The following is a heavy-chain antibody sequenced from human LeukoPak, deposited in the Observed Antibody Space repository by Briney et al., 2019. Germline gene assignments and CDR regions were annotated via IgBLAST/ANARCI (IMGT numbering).Heavy chain of an antibody. V-gene: IGHV3-21*01. J-gene: IGHJ6*03. CDR1: GFTFSSYW. CDR3: ARVPVVVVPADYYYMDV. Sequence: GGSLRLSCAASGFTFSSYWMSWVRQAPGKGLEWVSSISSSSSYIYYADSVKGRFTISRDNAKNSLYLQMNSLRAEDTAVYYCARVPVVVVPADYYYMDVWGKGTTVTVSS. CDR2: ISSSSSYI. D-gene: IGHD2-2*01.